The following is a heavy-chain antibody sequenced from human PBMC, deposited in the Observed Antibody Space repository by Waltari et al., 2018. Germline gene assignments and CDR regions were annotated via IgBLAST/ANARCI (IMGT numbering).Heavy chain of an antibody. CDR1: GYTFTGYY. Sequence: QVQPVQSGAEVKKPGASVKVSCKASGYTFTGYYMHWVRQAPGQGLEWMGRINPNSGGTNYAQKFQGRVTMTRDTSISTAYMELSRLRSDDTAVYYCATIPLMTTVITGYWGQGTLVTVSS. J-gene: IGHJ4*02. CDR2: INPNSGGT. D-gene: IGHD4-17*01. V-gene: IGHV1-2*06. CDR3: ATIPLMTTVITGY.